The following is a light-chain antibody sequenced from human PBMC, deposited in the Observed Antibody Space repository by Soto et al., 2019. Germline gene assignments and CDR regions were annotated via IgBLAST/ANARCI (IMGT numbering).Light chain of an antibody. V-gene: IGKV3D-15*01. CDR1: QSVSDN. Sequence: DIVMTQSSATLSVSPGERVTLSCMASQSVSDNLAWYQQKPGQAPRLLIYGASNRATGIPDRFSGSWSGTECTLTISSLQPGDVATYYCQHYNTYPWTLGQGTKVDI. CDR3: QHYNTYPWT. J-gene: IGKJ1*01. CDR2: GAS.